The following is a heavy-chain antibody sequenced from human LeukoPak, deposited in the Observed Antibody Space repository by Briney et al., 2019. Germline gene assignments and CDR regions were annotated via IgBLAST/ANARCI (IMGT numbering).Heavy chain of an antibody. CDR1: GFTFSSYG. V-gene: IGHV3-30*19. Sequence: GRSLRLSCAASGFTFSSYGMHWVRQAPGKGLEWVTVISYAGSNKYYADSVKGRFTISRDNSKNTLSLQMNSLRAEDTAVYYCARVPLGYSYGDLDYWGQGTLVTVSS. J-gene: IGHJ4*02. D-gene: IGHD5-18*01. CDR2: ISYAGSNK. CDR3: ARVPLGYSYGDLDY.